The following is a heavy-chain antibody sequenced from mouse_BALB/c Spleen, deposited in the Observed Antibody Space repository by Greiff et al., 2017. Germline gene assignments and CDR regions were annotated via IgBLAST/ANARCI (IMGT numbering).Heavy chain of an antibody. V-gene: IGHV14-3*02. CDR1: GFNIKDTY. Sequence: EVHLVESGAELVKPGASVKLSCTASGFNIKDTYMHWVKQRPEQGLEWIGRIDPANGNTKYDPKFQGKATITADTSSNTAYLQLSSLTSEDTAVYYCARDYGSPDYYAMDYWGQGTSVTVSS. CDR2: IDPANGNT. CDR3: ARDYGSPDYYAMDY. J-gene: IGHJ4*01. D-gene: IGHD1-1*01.